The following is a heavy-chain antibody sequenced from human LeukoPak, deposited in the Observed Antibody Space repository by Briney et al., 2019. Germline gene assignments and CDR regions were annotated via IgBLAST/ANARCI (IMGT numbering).Heavy chain of an antibody. CDR1: GFTFSSYG. Sequence: GGSLRLSCAASGFTFSSYGMSWVRQAPGKGPEWVSGVTGSGGSTFYADSVKGRFTISRDNSRNTVYPQMNSLRAEDTAIYYCAKSLGYWYFDLWGRGTLVTVSS. CDR2: VTGSGGST. V-gene: IGHV3-23*01. D-gene: IGHD7-27*01. CDR3: AKSLGYWYFDL. J-gene: IGHJ2*01.